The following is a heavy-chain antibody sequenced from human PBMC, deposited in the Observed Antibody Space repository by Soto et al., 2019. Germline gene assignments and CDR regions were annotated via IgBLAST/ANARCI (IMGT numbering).Heavy chain of an antibody. CDR1: GFTFSSYG. J-gene: IGHJ5*02. V-gene: IGHV3-33*01. D-gene: IGHD6-19*01. Sequence: QVQLVESGGGVVQPGRSLRLSCAASGFTFSSYGMHWVRQAPGKGLEWVAVIWYDGSNKYYADSVKGRFTISRDNSKNTLYLQMNSLRAEDTAVYYCARDLKGLAVAGTDNLFDPWGQGTLVTVSS. CDR2: IWYDGSNK. CDR3: ARDLKGLAVAGTDNLFDP.